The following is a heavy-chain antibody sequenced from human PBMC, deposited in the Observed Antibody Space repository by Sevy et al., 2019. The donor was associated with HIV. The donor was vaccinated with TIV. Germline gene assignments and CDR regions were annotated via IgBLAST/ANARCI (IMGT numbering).Heavy chain of an antibody. D-gene: IGHD2-15*01. V-gene: IGHV3-48*02. CDR1: TFTFSSYS. CDR2: ISSSSGTR. CDR3: ASRGYCGGRSRYSGPNDY. Sequence: GGFLRLSCAASTFTFSSYSMHCVRQAPGKGLEWVSYISSSSGTRYYADSVKGRFTISRDNAKNSLFLQMNSLRDEDTAVHYCASRGYCGGRSRYSGPNDYWGQGTQVSVSS. J-gene: IGHJ4*02.